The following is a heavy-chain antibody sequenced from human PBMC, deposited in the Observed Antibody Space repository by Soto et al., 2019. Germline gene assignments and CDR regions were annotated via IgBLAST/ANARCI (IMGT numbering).Heavy chain of an antibody. Sequence: LRLSCAASGFTFSSHAMHWVRQAPGKGLEWVAVISYDGNKKYYVDSLKGRFTISRDNSKKMVYLQMTSLGPEDTAVYYCAKGGGSARDFDYWGQGALVTVSS. CDR3: AKGGGSARDFDY. V-gene: IGHV3-30-3*01. CDR2: ISYDGNKK. D-gene: IGHD1-26*01. CDR1: GFTFSSHA. J-gene: IGHJ4*02.